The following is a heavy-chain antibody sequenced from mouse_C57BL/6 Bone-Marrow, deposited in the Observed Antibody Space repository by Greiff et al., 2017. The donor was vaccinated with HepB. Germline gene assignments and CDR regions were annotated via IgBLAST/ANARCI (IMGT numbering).Heavy chain of an antibody. V-gene: IGHV1-15*01. CDR2: IDPETGGT. CDR1: GYTFTDYE. J-gene: IGHJ2*01. Sequence: VQLQESGAELVRPGASVTLSCKASGYTFTDYEMHWVKQTPVHGLEWIGAIDPETGGTAYNQKFKGKAILTADKSSSTAYMELRSLTSEDSAVYYCTRSGHYCDYWGQGTTLTVSS. CDR3: TRSGHYCDY. D-gene: IGHD1-3*01.